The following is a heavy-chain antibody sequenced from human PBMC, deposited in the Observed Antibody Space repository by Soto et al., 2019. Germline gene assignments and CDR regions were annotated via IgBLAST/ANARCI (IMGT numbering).Heavy chain of an antibody. Sequence: EVQLLEAGGGLVQPGGSLRLPCAASGFTFSTYAMSWVRQAPGKGLEWVSTIGGGGGSTYYADSVKGRFTISRDNSKNTLYLQMNSLRAEDTAVYYCAKRTPYYFDCWGQGTLVTVSS. CDR1: GFTFSTYA. J-gene: IGHJ4*02. V-gene: IGHV3-23*01. CDR3: AKRTPYYFDC. CDR2: IGGGGGST.